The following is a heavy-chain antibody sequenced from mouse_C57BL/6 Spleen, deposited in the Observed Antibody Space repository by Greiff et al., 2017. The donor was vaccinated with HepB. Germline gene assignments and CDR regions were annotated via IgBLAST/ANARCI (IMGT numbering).Heavy chain of an antibody. Sequence: QVQLQQSGAELVKPGASVKISCKASGYAFSSYWMNWVKQRPGKGLEWIGQIYPGDGDTNYNGKFKGKATLTADKSSSTAYMQLSSLTSEDSAVYFCARKRTGRLFDYWGQGTTLTVSS. D-gene: IGHD4-1*01. V-gene: IGHV1-80*01. CDR2: IYPGDGDT. CDR1: GYAFSSYW. J-gene: IGHJ2*01. CDR3: ARKRTGRLFDY.